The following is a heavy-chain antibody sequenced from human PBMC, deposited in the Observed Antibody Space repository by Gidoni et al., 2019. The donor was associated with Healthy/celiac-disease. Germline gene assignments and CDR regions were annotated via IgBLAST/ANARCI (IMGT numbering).Heavy chain of an antibody. Sequence: QVQLQQWGAGLLKPSETLSLTFAVYGGSFSGYYWSWIRQPPGKGLEWIGEINHSGSTNYNPSLKSRVTISVDTSKNQFSLKLSSVTAADTAVYYCARVGMATEDYWGQGTLVTVSS. D-gene: IGHD5-12*01. CDR3: ARVGMATEDY. J-gene: IGHJ4*02. CDR1: GGSFSGYY. CDR2: INHSGST. V-gene: IGHV4-34*01.